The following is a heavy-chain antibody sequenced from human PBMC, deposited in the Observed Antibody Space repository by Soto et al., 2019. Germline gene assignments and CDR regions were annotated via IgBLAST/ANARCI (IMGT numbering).Heavy chain of an antibody. D-gene: IGHD5-12*01. J-gene: IGHJ3*02. CDR3: AGGGDGYNYQWRAFDI. CDR2: IYCSGST. V-gene: IGHV4-59*01. Sequence: SETLSLTCTVSGGSISSYYWSWIRQPPGKGLEWIGYIYCSGSTNYNPSLKSRVTISVDTSKNQFSLKLSSVTAADTAVYYCAGGGDGYNYQWRAFDIWGQGTMVTVSS. CDR1: GGSISSYY.